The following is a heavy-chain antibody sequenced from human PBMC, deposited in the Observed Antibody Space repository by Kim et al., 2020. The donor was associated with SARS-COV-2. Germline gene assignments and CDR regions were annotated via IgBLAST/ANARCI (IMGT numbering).Heavy chain of an antibody. J-gene: IGHJ4*02. D-gene: IGHD6-13*01. CDR2: INPSGGST. CDR3: ARDSSRVPFYSSSWFFDY. V-gene: IGHV1-46*01. CDR1: GYTFTSYY. Sequence: ASVKVSCKASGYTFTSYYMHWVRQAPGQGLEWMGIINPSGGSTSYAQKFQGRVTMTRDTSTSTVYMELSSLRSEDTAVYYCARDSSRVPFYSSSWFFDYWGQGTLVTVSS.